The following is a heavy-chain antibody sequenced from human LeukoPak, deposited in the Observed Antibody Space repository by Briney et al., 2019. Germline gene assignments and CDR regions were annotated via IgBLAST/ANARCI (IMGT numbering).Heavy chain of an antibody. CDR3: ARDQGAMDV. Sequence: GGSLRLSCAATGVTFSSYAMNLVRQAPGKGLEWVSNISGSGGHTYYADSVKGRFTISRDNAKNSLYLQMNSLRAEDTAVYYCARDQGAMDVWGQGTTVTVSS. CDR2: ISGSGGHT. V-gene: IGHV3-23*01. J-gene: IGHJ6*02. CDR1: GVTFSSYA.